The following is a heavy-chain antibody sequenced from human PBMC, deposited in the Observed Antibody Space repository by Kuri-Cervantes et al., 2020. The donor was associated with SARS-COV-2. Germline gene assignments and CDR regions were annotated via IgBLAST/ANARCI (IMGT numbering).Heavy chain of an antibody. CDR2: INPNSGST. J-gene: IGHJ4*02. CDR1: GYTFTHYY. V-gene: IGHV1-2*04. CDR3: ARAPPGIQHWLGDY. Sequence: ASVKVSCKTSGYTFTHYYIHWVRQAPGQGLEWMGWINPNSGSTKNAQNFQGWVTMTRDTSISTAYMELSRLKSDDTAVYYCARAPPGIQHWLGDYWGQGTPVTVSS. D-gene: IGHD3-9*01.